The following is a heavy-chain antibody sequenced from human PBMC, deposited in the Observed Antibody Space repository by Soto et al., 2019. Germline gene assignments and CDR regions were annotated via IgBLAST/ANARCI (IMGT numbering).Heavy chain of an antibody. CDR2: IYYSGST. CDR1: GGSISSYY. Sequence: SETLSLTCTVSGGSISSYYWSWIRQPPGKGLEWIGYIYYSGSTNYNPSLESRITISVDTSKNQFSLKLSSVTAADTAVYYCARHAPPYYDILTGYYNHDAFDIWGQGTMVTVSS. CDR3: ARHAPPYYDILTGYYNHDAFDI. J-gene: IGHJ3*02. D-gene: IGHD3-9*01. V-gene: IGHV4-59*08.